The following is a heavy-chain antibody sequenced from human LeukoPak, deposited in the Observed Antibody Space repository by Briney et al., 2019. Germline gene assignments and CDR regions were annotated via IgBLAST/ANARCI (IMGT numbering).Heavy chain of an antibody. Sequence: GGSLRLSCAASGFIVSSAYMNWVRQAPGKGLEWVSYISTSGTTIYYADSVKGRFTISRDNTKNSLYLQMNSLRVEDTAVYYCARDRTAVAGLYYFDFWGQGTLVTVSS. D-gene: IGHD6-19*01. J-gene: IGHJ4*02. CDR3: ARDRTAVAGLYYFDF. CDR1: GFIVSSAY. CDR2: ISTSGTTI. V-gene: IGHV3-48*04.